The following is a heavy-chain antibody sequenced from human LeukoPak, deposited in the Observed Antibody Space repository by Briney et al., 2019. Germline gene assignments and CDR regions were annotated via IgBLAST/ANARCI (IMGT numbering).Heavy chain of an antibody. CDR2: INPNSGGT. V-gene: IGHV1-2*02. D-gene: IGHD3-22*01. CDR1: GYTFTGYY. CDR3: ARDLNYYDSSGYSVDYYYYYMDV. Sequence: ASVKVSRKASGYTFTGYYMHWARQAPGQGLEWMGWINPNSGGTNYAQKFQGRVTMTRDTSISTACMELSRLRSDDTAVYYCARDLNYYDSSGYSVDYYYYYMDVWGKGTTVTVSS. J-gene: IGHJ6*03.